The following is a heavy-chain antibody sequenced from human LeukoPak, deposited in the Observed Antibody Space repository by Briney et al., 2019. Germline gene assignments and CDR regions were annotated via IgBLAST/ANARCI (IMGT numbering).Heavy chain of an antibody. V-gene: IGHV3-11*06. D-gene: IGHD5-18*01. CDR2: ISSISSYT. Sequence: GGSLRLSCAASGFTFSDYYISWIRQAPGKGLEGVSYISSISSYTNYEGSVKGRFTISRDNAKNSLYLQMNSLRAGDTAVYYCARGKAAAGYSYGPDYWGQGTLVTVSS. J-gene: IGHJ4*02. CDR3: ARGKAAAGYSYGPDY. CDR1: GFTFSDYY.